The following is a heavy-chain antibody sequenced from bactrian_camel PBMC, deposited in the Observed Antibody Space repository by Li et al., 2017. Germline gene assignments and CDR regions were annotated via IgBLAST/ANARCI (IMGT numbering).Heavy chain of an antibody. D-gene: IGHD4*01. CDR3: AAPGRYSDYELDS. V-gene: IGHV3S1*01. Sequence: HVQLVESGGGLVQPGGSLRLSCAASLNPDSDYCLGWFRQIRGKEREGVATISGGDGSTYYADSVKGRLTISRDNAKNTLYLQMNGLKSEDTALYYCAAPGRYSDYELDSWGQGTQVTVS. CDR1: LNPDSDYC. CDR2: ISGGDGST. J-gene: IGHJ6*01.